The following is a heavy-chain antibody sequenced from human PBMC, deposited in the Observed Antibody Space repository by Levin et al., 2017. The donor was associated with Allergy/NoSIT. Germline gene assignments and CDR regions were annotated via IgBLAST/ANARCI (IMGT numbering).Heavy chain of an antibody. CDR3: SSGGGVTPRPYYYYYGMDG. D-gene: IGHD3-16*01. J-gene: IGHJ6*02. V-gene: IGHV3-73*01. Sequence: AASVKVSCAASGFTFSGSAMHWVRQASGKGLEWVGRIRSKANSYATAYAASVKGRFTISRDDSKNTAYLQMNSLKTEDTAVYYCSSGGGVTPRPYYYYYGMDGWGQGTTVTVSS. CDR2: IRSKANSYAT. CDR1: GFTFSGSA.